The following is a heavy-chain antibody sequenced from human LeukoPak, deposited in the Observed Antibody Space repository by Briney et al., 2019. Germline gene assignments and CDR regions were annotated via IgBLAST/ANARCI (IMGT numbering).Heavy chain of an antibody. J-gene: IGHJ6*03. CDR3: ARDRGPYYYYYMDV. D-gene: IGHD3-10*01. Sequence: SETLSLTCTVSGGSISSYYWSWIRQPAGKGLEWIGRIYTSGSTNYNPCLKSRVTMSVDTSKNQFSLKLSSVTAADTAVYYCARDRGPYYYYYMDVWGKGTTVTISS. CDR1: GGSISSYY. CDR2: IYTSGST. V-gene: IGHV4-4*07.